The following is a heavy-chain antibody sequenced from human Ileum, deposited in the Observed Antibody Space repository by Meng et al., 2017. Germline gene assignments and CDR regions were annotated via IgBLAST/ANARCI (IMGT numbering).Heavy chain of an antibody. D-gene: IGHD4-23*01. J-gene: IGHJ4*02. Sequence: QVQLQESGPGLVRPSVTLSLTCAVSSGSISSNTYWSRVRQPPGKGLEWIGQISHSGSAYYNPSLKSRVTMSVDKSKSQFSLMLTSVTAADTAIYYCARHGGYSQDFWGQGTLVTVSS. V-gene: IGHV4-4*02. CDR1: SGSISSNTY. CDR3: ARHGGYSQDF. CDR2: ISHSGSA.